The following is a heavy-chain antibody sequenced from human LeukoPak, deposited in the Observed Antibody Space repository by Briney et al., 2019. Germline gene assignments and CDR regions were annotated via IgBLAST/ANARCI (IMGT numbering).Heavy chain of an antibody. CDR1: GYTFTSYG. J-gene: IGHJ4*02. CDR3: ARLDYYDSSGYDY. Sequence: ASVKVSCKASGYTFTSYGISWVRQAPGQGLEWMGWISAYNGNTNYAQKLQSRVTKTTDPSTSTVYMELRSLRSDDTVVYYCARLDYYDSSGYDYWGQGTLVTVSS. CDR2: ISAYNGNT. D-gene: IGHD3-22*01. V-gene: IGHV1-18*01.